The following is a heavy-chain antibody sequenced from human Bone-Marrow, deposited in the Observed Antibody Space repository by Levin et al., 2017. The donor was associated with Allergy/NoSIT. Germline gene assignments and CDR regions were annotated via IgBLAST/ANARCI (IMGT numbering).Heavy chain of an antibody. D-gene: IGHD2-15*01. Sequence: PGGSLRLSCAASGFTFSSYGMHWVRQAPGKGLEWVAVISYDGSNKYYADSVKGRFTISRDNSKNTLYLQMNSLRAEDTAVYYCAKDIVSGGSYLDYWGQGTLVTVSS. CDR1: GFTFSSYG. J-gene: IGHJ4*02. CDR3: AKDIVSGGSYLDY. CDR2: ISYDGSNK. V-gene: IGHV3-30*18.